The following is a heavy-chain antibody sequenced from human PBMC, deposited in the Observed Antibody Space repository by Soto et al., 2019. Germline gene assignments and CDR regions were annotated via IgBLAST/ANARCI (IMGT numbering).Heavy chain of an antibody. D-gene: IGHD3-22*01. CDR1: GGSISSYY. Sequence: SGTLSLTCTVSGGSISSYYWSWIRQPPGKGLEWIGYISYSGSTNYNPSLKSRVTISVDTPKNQLSLKLSSVTAADTAVYYCARVGRYYDSSGYSVDFWGQGTLVTVSS. CDR3: ARVGRYYDSSGYSVDF. V-gene: IGHV4-59*01. J-gene: IGHJ4*02. CDR2: ISYSGST.